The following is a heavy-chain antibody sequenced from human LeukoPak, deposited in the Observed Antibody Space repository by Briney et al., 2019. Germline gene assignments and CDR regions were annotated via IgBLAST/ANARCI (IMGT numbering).Heavy chain of an antibody. CDR3: ATEGGWLRYLYYFDY. D-gene: IGHD5-12*01. CDR2: IYSGGST. J-gene: IGHJ4*02. Sequence: SGGSLRLSCAASGFTVSSNYMSWVRQAPGKGLEWVSVIYSGGSTYYADSVKGRFTISRHNSKNTLYLQMNSLRAEDTAVYYCATEGGWLRYLYYFDYWGQGTLVTVSS. V-gene: IGHV3-53*01. CDR1: GFTVSSNY.